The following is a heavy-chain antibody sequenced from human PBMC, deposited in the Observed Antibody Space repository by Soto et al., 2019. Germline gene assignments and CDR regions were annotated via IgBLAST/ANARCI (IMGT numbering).Heavy chain of an antibody. CDR2: IWHNGKNK. V-gene: IGHV3-33*01. CDR3: ARDPGQDEAMDY. CDR1: GLAFSNFG. J-gene: IGHJ4*02. Sequence: QVQVVESGGGVVQPGRSLRLSCVASGLAFSNFGMHWVRQVPGRGLEWVAVIWHNGKNKDYADYAKGRFTISRDNSKNILYLEMNSLRVEDTAVYYCARDPGQDEAMDYWGQGTLVTVSS.